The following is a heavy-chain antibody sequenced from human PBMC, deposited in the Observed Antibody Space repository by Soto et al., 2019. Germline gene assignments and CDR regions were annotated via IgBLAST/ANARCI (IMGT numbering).Heavy chain of an antibody. J-gene: IGHJ6*03. CDR3: ATLQVGRDDYYYYMDV. CDR2: ISGSGGST. Sequence: GGSLRLSCAASGFTFSSYAMSWVRQAPGKGLEWVSAISGSGGSTYYADSVKGRFTISRDNSKNTLYLQMNSLRAEDTAVYYCATLQVGRDDYYYYMDVWGKGTTVTVSS. CDR1: GFTFSSYA. V-gene: IGHV3-23*01. D-gene: IGHD1-26*01.